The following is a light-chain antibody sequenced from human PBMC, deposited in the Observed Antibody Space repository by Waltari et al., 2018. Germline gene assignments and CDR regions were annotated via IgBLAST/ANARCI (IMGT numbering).Light chain of an antibody. CDR3: QQYDISPLT. V-gene: IGKV3-20*01. J-gene: IGKJ4*01. CDR2: GAS. Sequence: EIVLTQPPGTLSSSPGERATPSCRARQTVRTTYLAWYQQKPGQAPTLLIYGASSRATGIPDRFSGSGSGTDFSLTISSLEPGDFAVYYCQQYDISPLTFGGGTKVEIK. CDR1: QTVRTTY.